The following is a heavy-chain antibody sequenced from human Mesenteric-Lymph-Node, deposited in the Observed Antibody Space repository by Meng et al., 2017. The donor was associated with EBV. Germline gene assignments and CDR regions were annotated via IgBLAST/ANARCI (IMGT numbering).Heavy chain of an antibody. J-gene: IGHJ4*02. CDR2: IYHSGTT. CDR3: ARSAGGDYFDY. CDR1: GGSILSCGYS. Sequence: QLVLQESGSVLVRPSQTLSLTGAVSGGSILSCGYSWSWIRQAPGKGLEWIGFIYHSGTTYLNPSLRSRVNLSVDTSKNQFSLNLRSVSAADTAIYYCARSAGGDYFDYWGQGTLVTVSS. D-gene: IGHD1-26*01. V-gene: IGHV4-30-2*01.